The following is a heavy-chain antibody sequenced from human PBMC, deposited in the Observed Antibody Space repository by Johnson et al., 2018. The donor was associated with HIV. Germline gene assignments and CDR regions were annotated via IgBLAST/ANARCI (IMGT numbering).Heavy chain of an antibody. J-gene: IGHJ3*02. D-gene: IGHD1-26*01. Sequence: VQLLESGGGLVQPGGSLRLSCAASGFTVSSNYMTWVRQAPGKGLEWVSVISSGGDTYYADSVRGRFTISRDNSKNTLYLQMGSLRAEDMAVYYCARPTLSFQWELQGGIDAFDIWGQGTMVTVSS. CDR3: ARPTLSFQWELQGGIDAFDI. V-gene: IGHV3-66*01. CDR2: ISSGGDT. CDR1: GFTVSSNY.